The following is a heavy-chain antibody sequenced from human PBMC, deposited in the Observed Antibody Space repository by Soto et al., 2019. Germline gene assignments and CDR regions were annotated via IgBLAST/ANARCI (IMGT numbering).Heavy chain of an antibody. Sequence: GGSLRLSCTASGFTFSSCWMSWVRQAPGKGLEWVANIRQDGSEALYADSVRGRFTVSRDNAKNSLYLQVNRLRAEDTAVYYCARVDPGASGFFDYWGQGTLVTVSS. CDR3: ARVDPGASGFFDY. D-gene: IGHD3-22*01. CDR2: IRQDGSEA. J-gene: IGHJ4*02. V-gene: IGHV3-7*01. CDR1: GFTFSSCW.